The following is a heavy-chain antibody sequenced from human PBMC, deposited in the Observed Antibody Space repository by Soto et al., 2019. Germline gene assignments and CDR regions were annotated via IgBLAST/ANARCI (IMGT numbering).Heavy chain of an antibody. Sequence: EVQLVESGGGLVQPGGSLRLSCAASGFTFSSYWMHWVRQAPGKGLVWVSRINSDGSSTSYADSVKGRFTISRDNAKNXLXLXXNSLRAEDTAVYYCARDPNIVVVTAIPLGYYGMDVWGQGTTVTVSS. D-gene: IGHD2-21*02. J-gene: IGHJ6*02. CDR1: GFTFSSYW. CDR3: ARDPNIVVVTAIPLGYYGMDV. CDR2: INSDGSST. V-gene: IGHV3-74*01.